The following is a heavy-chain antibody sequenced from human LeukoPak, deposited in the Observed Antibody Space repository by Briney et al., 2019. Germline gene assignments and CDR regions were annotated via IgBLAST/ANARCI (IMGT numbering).Heavy chain of an antibody. Sequence: SETLSLTCTVSGGSINSYYWSWIRQPAGKGLEWIGRIYTSGTTYYNPSLQSRVTMSVDTSKNQFSLKLSSVTAADTAVYYCARRYCTNGVCPDDYWGQGTLVTVSS. D-gene: IGHD2-8*01. CDR3: ARRYCTNGVCPDDY. CDR1: GGSINSYY. V-gene: IGHV4-4*07. CDR2: IYTSGTT. J-gene: IGHJ4*02.